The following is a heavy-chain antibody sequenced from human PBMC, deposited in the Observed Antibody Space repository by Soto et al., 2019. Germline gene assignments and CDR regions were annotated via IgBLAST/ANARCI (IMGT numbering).Heavy chain of an antibody. J-gene: IGHJ4*02. CDR3: AKLPTNYDYVGGSYRPS. D-gene: IGHD3-16*02. CDR1: GFTFSSYG. Sequence: VGSLRLSCAASGFTFSSYGMHWVRQAPGKGLEWVAVISYDGSNKYYADSVKGRFTISRDNSKNTLYLQMNSLRAEDTAVYYWAKLPTNYDYVGGSYRPSGGQEPRFPVS. CDR2: ISYDGSNK. V-gene: IGHV3-30*18.